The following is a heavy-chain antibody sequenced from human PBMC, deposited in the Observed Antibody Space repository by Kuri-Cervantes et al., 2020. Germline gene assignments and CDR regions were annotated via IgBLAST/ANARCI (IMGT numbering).Heavy chain of an antibody. CDR1: GGTFSSYA. D-gene: IGHD5-12*01. CDR3: ASSSGYSGYDSNLVIDY. J-gene: IGHJ4*02. V-gene: IGHV1-69*13. Sequence: SVKVSCKASGGTFSSYAISWVRQAPGQGLEWMGGIIPIFGTANYAQKFQGRVTITADESTSTAYTELSSLRSEDTAVYYCASSSGYSGYDSNLVIDYWGQGTLVTVSS. CDR2: IIPIFGTA.